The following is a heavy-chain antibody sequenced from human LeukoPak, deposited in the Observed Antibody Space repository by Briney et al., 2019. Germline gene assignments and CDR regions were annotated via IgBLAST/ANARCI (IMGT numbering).Heavy chain of an antibody. D-gene: IGHD3-10*01. J-gene: IGHJ4*02. CDR2: ISSSSSYI. CDR1: GFTLSSYS. V-gene: IGHV3-21*04. Sequence: PGGSLRLSCAASGFTLSSYSMNWVRQAPGKGLEWVSSISSSSSYIYYADSVKGRFTISRDNAKNSLYLQMNSLRAEDTAVYYCAKDHFSGSDYWGQGTLVTVSS. CDR3: AKDHFSGSDY.